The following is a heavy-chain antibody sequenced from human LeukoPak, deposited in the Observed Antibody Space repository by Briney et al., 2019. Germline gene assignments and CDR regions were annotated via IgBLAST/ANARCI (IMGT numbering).Heavy chain of an antibody. CDR1: GYTFTGYC. CDR2: VNPNNGGT. Sequence: GASVKVSCKASGYTFTGYCIHWVRQAPGQGLEWMGWVNPNNGGTKYTQKFQGRVTMTRDTSISTAYMELSGLRSDDTAVYYCARDLAGFGEPRYAMDFCGQGTTVTVSS. J-gene: IGHJ6*02. CDR3: ARDLAGFGEPRYAMDF. V-gene: IGHV1-2*02. D-gene: IGHD3-10*01.